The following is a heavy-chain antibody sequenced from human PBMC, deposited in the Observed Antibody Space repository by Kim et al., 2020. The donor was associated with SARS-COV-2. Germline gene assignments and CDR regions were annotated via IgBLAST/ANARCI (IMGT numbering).Heavy chain of an antibody. Sequence: LKGRVTMTQDTSTSTAYMELRSLRSDDTAVYYCARVWYYYDSSGYYPFDYWGQGTLVTVSS. D-gene: IGHD3-22*01. J-gene: IGHJ4*02. V-gene: IGHV1-18*01. CDR3: ARVWYYYDSSGYYPFDY.